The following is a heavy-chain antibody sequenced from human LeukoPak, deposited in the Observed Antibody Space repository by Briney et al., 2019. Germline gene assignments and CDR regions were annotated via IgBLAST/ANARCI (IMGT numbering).Heavy chain of an antibody. CDR1: GFTFNNYA. V-gene: IGHV3-23*01. D-gene: IGHD3-10*01. CDR3: AKGPKWFGESHFDY. CDR2: ISGGGETT. J-gene: IGHJ4*02. Sequence: GGSLRLSCAASGFTFNNYAMNWVRQAPGKGLEWVSSISGGGETTYYADSAKGRFTISRDNSQNTLYLQMNSLRAEDTAVYYCAKGPKWFGESHFDYWGQGTLVTVSS.